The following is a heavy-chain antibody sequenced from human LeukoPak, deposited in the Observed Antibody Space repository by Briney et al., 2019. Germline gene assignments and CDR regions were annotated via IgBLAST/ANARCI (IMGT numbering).Heavy chain of an antibody. D-gene: IGHD6-19*01. J-gene: IGHJ6*03. Sequence: GSAVKVSCQASGGTFTIYAISRVRQAPAQGLEWMGGIIPIFGAANHAQQFQGRVTITADKSTSTAYMELSSLRSEDTAVYYCARDRIDSSGWLRGSHLSTGYYYYYMDVWGKGTTVTVSS. V-gene: IGHV1-69*06. CDR2: IIPIFGAA. CDR1: GGTFTIYA. CDR3: ARDRIDSSGWLRGSHLSTGYYYYYMDV.